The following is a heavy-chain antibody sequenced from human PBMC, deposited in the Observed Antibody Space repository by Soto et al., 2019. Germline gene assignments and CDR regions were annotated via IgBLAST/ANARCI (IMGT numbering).Heavy chain of an antibody. CDR1: GFTFSSYA. V-gene: IGHV3-23*01. Sequence: GGSLRLSCAASGFTFSSYAMNWVRQAPGKGLEWVSAISAGGGSTYHADSVKGRFTISTDNSKNTLYLRMSSLRAEDTAVYYCARTEYYYYYYMDVWGKGTTVTVSS. J-gene: IGHJ6*03. CDR2: ISAGGGST. CDR3: ARTEYYYYYYMDV.